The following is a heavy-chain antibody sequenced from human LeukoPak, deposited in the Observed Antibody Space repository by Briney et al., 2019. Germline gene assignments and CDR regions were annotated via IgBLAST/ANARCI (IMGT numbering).Heavy chain of an antibody. CDR1: GGSISSYY. J-gene: IGHJ5*02. CDR2: IYSSGST. Sequence: SETLSLTCTVSGGSISSYYWSWMRQPAGQGLEWIGRIYSSGSTDYHPSLKSRVTMSVDTSKNKFSLKLSSVTAADTAVYYCARDSGTTGEVKFDPWGQGTLVTVSS. V-gene: IGHV4-4*07. D-gene: IGHD3-10*01. CDR3: ARDSGTTGEVKFDP.